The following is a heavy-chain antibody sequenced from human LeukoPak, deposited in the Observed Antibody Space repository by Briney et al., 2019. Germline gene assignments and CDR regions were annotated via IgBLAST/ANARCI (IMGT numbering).Heavy chain of an antibody. CDR1: GYTFTYYY. Sequence: ASVKVSCKASGYTFTYYYIHWVRQAPGQGLEWMGWINPYSGGTSYAQKFQGRVTVTRDTSISTAYMEVGRLTSDDTAVYYCARRDSCSGSSCVADYWGQGTLVTVSS. CDR2: INPYSGGT. D-gene: IGHD2-2*01. J-gene: IGHJ4*02. CDR3: ARRDSCSGSSCVADY. V-gene: IGHV1-2*02.